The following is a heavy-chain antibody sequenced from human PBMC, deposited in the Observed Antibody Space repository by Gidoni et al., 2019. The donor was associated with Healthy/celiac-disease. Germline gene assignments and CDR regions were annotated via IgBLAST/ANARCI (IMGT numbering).Heavy chain of an antibody. CDR3: AKAKHGDYSLAFDI. CDR2: ISYDGSNK. J-gene: IGHJ3*02. Sequence: VQLVESGGGVVRPGRSLRLSCAAPGFPFSSYGMHWVRQAPGKRREWVAVISYDGSNKYYADSVKGRFTISRDNSKNTLYLQMNSRRAEDTAVYYCAKAKHGDYSLAFDIWGQGTMVTVSS. D-gene: IGHD4-17*01. CDR1: GFPFSSYG. V-gene: IGHV3-30*18.